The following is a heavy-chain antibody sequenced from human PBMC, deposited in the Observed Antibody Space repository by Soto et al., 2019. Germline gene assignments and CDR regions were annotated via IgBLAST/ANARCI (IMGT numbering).Heavy chain of an antibody. D-gene: IGHD3-22*01. CDR1: GFTFSSYA. V-gene: IGHV3-23*01. CDR2: ISGSGGRT. J-gene: IGHJ4*02. CDR3: AQALAYYYDSSGYPGYFDY. Sequence: EVQLLESGGGLVQPGGSLRLSCVASGFTFSSYAMSWVRQAPGKGLEWVSAISGSGGRTFYADSVKGRFTISRDNSKNTLYLQMNSLRAEDTTVYYCAQALAYYYDSSGYPGYFDYWGEGSLVAVS.